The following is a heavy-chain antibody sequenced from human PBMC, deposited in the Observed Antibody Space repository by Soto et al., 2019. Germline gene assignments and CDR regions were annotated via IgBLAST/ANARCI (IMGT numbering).Heavy chain of an antibody. CDR3: ANWLSNDYCDYGGAFDI. Sequence: EVQLLESGGGLVQPGGSLRLYCAAAGFTFSSYAMSWVRQAPGKVLEWVSAISGSGGSTYYADSVKGRFTISRDNSKNTLYLQMNSLRAEDTAVYYCANWLSNDYCDYGGAFDIWGQGTLVTVSS. D-gene: IGHD4-17*01. CDR1: GFTFSSYA. V-gene: IGHV3-23*01. J-gene: IGHJ3*02. CDR2: ISGSGGST.